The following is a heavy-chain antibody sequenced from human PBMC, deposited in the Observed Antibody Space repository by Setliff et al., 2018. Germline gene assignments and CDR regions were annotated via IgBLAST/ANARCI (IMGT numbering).Heavy chain of an antibody. CDR3: ARAGRFGTVVYRGGYYMDV. D-gene: IGHD3-10*01. CDR1: GYIFTTYA. CDR2: INTNTGNP. Sequence: ASVKVSCKASGYIFTTYAIGWMRQAPGQGPEWMGWINTNTGNPSYAQGFTGRFVFSLDTSVSTAYLQISGLKGEDSAVYYCARAGRFGTVVYRGGYYMDVWGKGTTVTVSS. V-gene: IGHV7-4-1*02. J-gene: IGHJ6*03.